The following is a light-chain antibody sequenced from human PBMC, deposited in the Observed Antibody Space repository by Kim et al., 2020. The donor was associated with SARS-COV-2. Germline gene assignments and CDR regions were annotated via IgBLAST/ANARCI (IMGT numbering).Light chain of an antibody. V-gene: IGLV3-19*01. Sequence: VALGQTVRITCQEDSLRSYYATWYQQKQGQAPKVVIYGKDNRPSGVPDRFSGSSSGNTAYLTITGTQAGDEADYYCNSRDSNDYVVFGGGTKVTVL. J-gene: IGLJ2*01. CDR3: NSRDSNDYVV. CDR2: GKD. CDR1: SLRSYY.